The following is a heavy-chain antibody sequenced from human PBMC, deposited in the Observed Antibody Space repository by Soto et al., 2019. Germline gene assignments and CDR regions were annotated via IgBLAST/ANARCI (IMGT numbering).Heavy chain of an antibody. Sequence: SVKVSCKASGYTFSSYAISWVRQAPGQGLEWMGGIIPIFGTANYAQKFQGRVTITADESTSTAYMELSSLRSEDTAVYYCASPERRDGYNYDYWGQGTLVTVSS. V-gene: IGHV1-69*13. CDR3: ASPERRDGYNYDY. D-gene: IGHD5-12*01. J-gene: IGHJ4*02. CDR1: GYTFSSYA. CDR2: IIPIFGTA.